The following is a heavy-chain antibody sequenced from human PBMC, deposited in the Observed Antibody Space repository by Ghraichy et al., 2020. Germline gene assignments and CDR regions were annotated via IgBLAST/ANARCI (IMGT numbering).Heavy chain of an antibody. CDR3: AVYSPMCSSTSCSVY. CDR2: IYYSGST. V-gene: IGHV4-31*03. J-gene: IGHJ4*02. Sequence: SETLSLTCTVSGGSISSGGYYCSWIRQHPGKGLEWIGYIYYSGSTYYNPSLKSRVTISVDTSKSQFSLRLSSMTAADTAVYYCAVYSPMCSSTSCSVYWGQGTLVTVSS. D-gene: IGHD2-2*01. CDR1: GGSISSGGYY.